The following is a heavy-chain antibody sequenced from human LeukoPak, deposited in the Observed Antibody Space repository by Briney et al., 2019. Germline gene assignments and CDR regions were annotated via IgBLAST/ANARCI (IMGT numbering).Heavy chain of an antibody. CDR1: GYTFTGYY. V-gene: IGHV1-2*02. D-gene: IGHD3-9*01. J-gene: IGHJ4*02. CDR3: ARSPDILTGEKFDY. Sequence: ASVRVSCKASGYTFTGYYMHWVRQAPGQGLEWMGWINPNSGGTNYAQKFQDRVTMTRDTSISTVYMELSRLRSDDTAVYYCARSPDILTGEKFDYWGQGTLVTVSS. CDR2: INPNSGGT.